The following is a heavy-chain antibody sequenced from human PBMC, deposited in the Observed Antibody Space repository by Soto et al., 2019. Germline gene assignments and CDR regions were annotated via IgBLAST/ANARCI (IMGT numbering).Heavy chain of an antibody. CDR2: IGGNEGST. Sequence: GGSLRLSCAASGFTFRSYAMSWVRQAPGKGLEWVSTIGGNEGSTYSADSVKGRFTISRDNSKNTLYLQMNSLRAEDTAVYYCARDELADPTYYFDYWGQGTLVTVSS. J-gene: IGHJ4*02. D-gene: IGHD3-3*02. V-gene: IGHV3-23*01. CDR3: ARDELADPTYYFDY. CDR1: GFTFRSYA.